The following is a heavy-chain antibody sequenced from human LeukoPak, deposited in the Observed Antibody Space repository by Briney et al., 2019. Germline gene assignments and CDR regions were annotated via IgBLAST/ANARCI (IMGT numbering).Heavy chain of an antibody. CDR1: GYTFTSYD. D-gene: IGHD3-10*01. Sequence: ASVKVPCKASGYTFTSYDINWVRQATGQGLEWMGWMNPNSGNTGNAQKFQGRVTMTRNTSISTAYMELSSLRSEDTAVYYCVSRVRGHPYYFDYWGQGTLVTVSS. CDR3: VSRVRGHPYYFDY. J-gene: IGHJ4*02. CDR2: MNPNSGNT. V-gene: IGHV1-8*01.